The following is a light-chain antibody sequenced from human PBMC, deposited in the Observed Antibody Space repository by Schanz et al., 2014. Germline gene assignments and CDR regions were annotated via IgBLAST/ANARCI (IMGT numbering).Light chain of an antibody. Sequence: EIVMTQSPATLSVSPGERATLSCRASQSVSSYLAWFQQNPGQAPRLLIYDASNRATGIPAKFSGSGSGTEFTLTISSLQPEDLAVYYCQHYHSWPYTFGQGSKLDIK. J-gene: IGKJ2*01. V-gene: IGKV3D-15*01. CDR1: QSVSSY. CDR3: QHYHSWPYT. CDR2: DAS.